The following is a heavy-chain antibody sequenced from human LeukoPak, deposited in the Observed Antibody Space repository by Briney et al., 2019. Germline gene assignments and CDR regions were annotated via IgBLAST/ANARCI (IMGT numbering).Heavy chain of an antibody. CDR3: VREDTPATANY. CDR2: ISGGGDIT. D-gene: IGHD2-21*02. J-gene: IGHJ4*02. Sequence: GGSLRLSCAASGFNFANHAMSWVRQTPGKGLEWVSAISGGGDITYYADSVTGRFTISRDNSKDSLFLQMHSLRPGDTAVYYCVREDTPATANYWGQGTLVTISS. V-gene: IGHV3-23*01. CDR1: GFNFANHA.